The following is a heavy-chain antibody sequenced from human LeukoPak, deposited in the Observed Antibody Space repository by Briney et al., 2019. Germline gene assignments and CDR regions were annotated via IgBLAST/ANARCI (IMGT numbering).Heavy chain of an antibody. V-gene: IGHV3-23*01. Sequence: GGSLRLSCVASGFTFRTYAMSWVRQAPGKGLEWVSGISDSGGTTYYVDSVKGRFTISRDNSKNTLYLQMNSLRAEDTAVYYCAKLGGQWLVNFYDYWGQGTLVTVSS. D-gene: IGHD6-19*01. CDR2: ISDSGGTT. J-gene: IGHJ4*02. CDR1: GFTFRTYA. CDR3: AKLGGQWLVNFYDY.